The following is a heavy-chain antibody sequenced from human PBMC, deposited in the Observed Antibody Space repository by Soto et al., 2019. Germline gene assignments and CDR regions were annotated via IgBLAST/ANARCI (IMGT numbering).Heavy chain of an antibody. V-gene: IGHV1-18*01. D-gene: IGHD2-15*01. CDR1: GYTFPSYG. CDR3: ARDDCSGGSCYRPLDY. CDR2: ISGYNGNT. J-gene: IGHJ4*02. Sequence: ASVKVSCKASGYTFPSYGISWVRQAPGQGLEWMGWISGYNGNTNYAQMLQGRVTMTADTSTSTAYMELRSLRSDDTAVYYCARDDCSGGSCYRPLDYWGQGTLVTVPQ.